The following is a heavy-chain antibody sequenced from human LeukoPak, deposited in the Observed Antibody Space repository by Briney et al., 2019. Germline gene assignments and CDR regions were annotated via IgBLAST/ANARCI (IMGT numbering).Heavy chain of an antibody. CDR3: AREGMHGGITYYYYGMDV. CDR1: GYTFTSYG. CDR2: IGAYNGST. V-gene: IGHV1-18*01. D-gene: IGHD4-23*01. J-gene: IGHJ6*02. Sequence: ASVKVFCKASGYTFTSYGISCVRQAHGHGLEWLGWIGAYNGSTSYAQKLQGRVTMTTDTSTSTAYMELRSRRSDDTAVYYCAREGMHGGITYYYYGMDVWGQGTTVTVSS.